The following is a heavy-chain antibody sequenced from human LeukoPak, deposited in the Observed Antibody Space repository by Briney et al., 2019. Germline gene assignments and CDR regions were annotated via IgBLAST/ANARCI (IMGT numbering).Heavy chain of an antibody. CDR2: INPSGGST. CDR3: ARAPKELRYAFDI. Sequence: ASVKVSCKASGYTFTSYYIHWVRQAPGQGLEWMGIINPSGGSTSYAQKFQGRVTMTRDMSTSTVYMELSSLRSEDTAVYYCARAPKELRYAFDIWGQGTMVTVSS. V-gene: IGHV1-46*01. D-gene: IGHD1-26*01. CDR1: GYTFTSYY. J-gene: IGHJ3*02.